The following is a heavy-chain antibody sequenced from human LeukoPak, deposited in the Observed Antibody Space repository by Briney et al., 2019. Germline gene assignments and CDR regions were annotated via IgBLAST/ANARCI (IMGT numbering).Heavy chain of an antibody. Sequence: GGSLRLSCVASGFTFSNYWMHWVRQAPGKGLVWVSRINSDGYSIKYADSVKGRFTISRDSATNTLFLQMDSLRAEDTALYYCAREGATHAFDIWGQGTMVTVSS. CDR1: GFTFSNYW. CDR3: AREGATHAFDI. V-gene: IGHV3-74*03. J-gene: IGHJ3*02. D-gene: IGHD1-26*01. CDR2: INSDGYSI.